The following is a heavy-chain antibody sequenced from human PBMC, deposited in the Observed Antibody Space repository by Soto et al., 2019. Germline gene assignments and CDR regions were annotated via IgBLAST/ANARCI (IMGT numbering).Heavy chain of an antibody. CDR1: GFTLSSYW. J-gene: IGHJ5*01. Sequence: EVQLVESGGGLVQPGGSLRLSCAASGFTLSSYWMHWVRQAPGKGLVWVSRISSDGTNVLHADSVKGRFTVSRDNAKNTFYLQMVSLRAEDTAVYSCARDQTVCGPSALDSWGRGARVAGSS. CDR3: ARDQTVCGPSALDS. D-gene: IGHD2-21*01. CDR2: ISSDGTNV. V-gene: IGHV3-74*01.